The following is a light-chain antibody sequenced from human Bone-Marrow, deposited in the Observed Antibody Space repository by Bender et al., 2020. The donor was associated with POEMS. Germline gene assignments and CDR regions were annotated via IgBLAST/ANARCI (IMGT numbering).Light chain of an antibody. CDR2: DVI. J-gene: IGLJ1*01. CDR1: SSDVGGYNS. V-gene: IGLV2-14*03. CDR3: SSITRSSTYV. Sequence: QSALTQPASVSGSPGQSITISCTGTSSDVGGYNSVSWYQQHPGKAPKLMIYDVINRPSGVSYRFSGSKSGNTASLTISGLQAEDEADYYCSSITRSSTYVFGTGTKVAVL.